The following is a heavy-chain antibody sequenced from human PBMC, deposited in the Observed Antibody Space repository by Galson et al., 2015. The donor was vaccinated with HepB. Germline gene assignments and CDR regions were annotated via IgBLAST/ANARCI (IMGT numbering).Heavy chain of an antibody. D-gene: IGHD6-6*01. CDR1: GFTFSSYG. CDR3: AKGGRAARPSSRPNYYYMDV. Sequence: SLRLSCAASGFTFSSYGMHWVRQAPGKGLEWVAVISYDGSNKYYADSVKGRFTISRDNSKNTLYLQMNSLRAEDTAVYYCAKGGRAARPSSRPNYYYMDVWGKGTTVTVSS. V-gene: IGHV3-30*18. CDR2: ISYDGSNK. J-gene: IGHJ6*03.